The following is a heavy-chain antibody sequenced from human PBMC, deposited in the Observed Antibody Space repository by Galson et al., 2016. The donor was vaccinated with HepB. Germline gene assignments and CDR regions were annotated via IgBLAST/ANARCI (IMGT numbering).Heavy chain of an antibody. V-gene: IGHV3-23*01. CDR3: ATSNASTGYDWRIADY. Sequence: SLRLSCAVSGFTFNNYAMTWVRQAPGKGLEWVSAISGGGGRHTYYADSVKGRFTISRDNSENTPYLQMDSLRAEDTAVYYCATSNASTGYDWRIADYWGQGTLVTVSS. D-gene: IGHD5-12*01. J-gene: IGHJ4*02. CDR1: GFTFNNYA. CDR2: ISGGGGRHT.